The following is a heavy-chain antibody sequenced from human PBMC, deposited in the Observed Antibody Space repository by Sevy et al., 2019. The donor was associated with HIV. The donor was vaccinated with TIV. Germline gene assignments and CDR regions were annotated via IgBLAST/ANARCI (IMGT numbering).Heavy chain of an antibody. D-gene: IGHD4-17*01. CDR2: MSSTGTTT. J-gene: IGHJ4*02. CDR3: EGAPTVICFDY. Sequence: GGSLRLSCAGSGFTFSDYYMSWIRQAPGKGLEWISYMSSTGTTTYYAHSVKGRFTVSRDNAKNSFYLQMNSLRGDDAAVYYCEGAPTVICFDYWGQGSLVTVSS. V-gene: IGHV3-11*01. CDR1: GFTFSDYY.